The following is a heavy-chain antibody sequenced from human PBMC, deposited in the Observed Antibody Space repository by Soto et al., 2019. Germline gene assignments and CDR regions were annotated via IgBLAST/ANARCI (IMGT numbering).Heavy chain of an antibody. V-gene: IGHV3-23*01. Sequence: GGSLRLSCAASGFTFSSYAMSCVRQAPGKGLEWVSAISGSGGSTYYADSVKGRFTISRDNCKNTLYLQMNSLRAEDTALYYCSKVPQDYDILSGYYYYLDYWGQGTLATVSS. CDR3: SKVPQDYDILSGYYYYLDY. CDR2: ISGSGGST. J-gene: IGHJ4*02. CDR1: GFTFSSYA. D-gene: IGHD3-9*01.